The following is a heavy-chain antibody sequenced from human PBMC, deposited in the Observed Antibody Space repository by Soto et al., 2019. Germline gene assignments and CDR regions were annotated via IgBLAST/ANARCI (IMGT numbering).Heavy chain of an antibody. J-gene: IGHJ6*02. CDR2: ISNDGTNK. CDR3: GKDTLDCSGGDCPLYYYYGMDV. V-gene: IGHV3-30*18. Sequence: AGGSLRLSCTGSGFTFRSYGMHWVRQAPGKGLEWLAVISNDGTNKYLADSVKGRLTLSRDNSRNTLSLEINNLRPEDTAVYYCGKDTLDCSGGDCPLYYYYGMDVWGQGTTVTVSS. D-gene: IGHD2-15*01. CDR1: GFTFRSYG.